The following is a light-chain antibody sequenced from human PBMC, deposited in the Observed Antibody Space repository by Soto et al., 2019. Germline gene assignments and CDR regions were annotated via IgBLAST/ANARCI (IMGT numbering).Light chain of an antibody. Sequence: IVLTQSPGTLSLSPGERATLSCRASQSVSSIYLAWYQQKPGQAPRLLIYGASSRATGIPDRFSGSGSGTDFTLTISRLEPEDFAVYYCQQYGSSRITFGQGTRLEIK. V-gene: IGKV3-20*01. J-gene: IGKJ5*01. CDR3: QQYGSSRIT. CDR1: QSVSSIY. CDR2: GAS.